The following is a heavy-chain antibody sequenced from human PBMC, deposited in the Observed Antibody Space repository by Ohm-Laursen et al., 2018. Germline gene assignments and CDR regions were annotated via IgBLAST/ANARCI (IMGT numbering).Heavy chain of an antibody. CDR1: GGTFSSYA. D-gene: IGHD1-1*01. CDR2: IIPIFGTA. V-gene: IGHV1-69*06. CDR3: ARGPQLERQVELFY. J-gene: IGHJ4*02. Sequence: SSVKVSCKASGGTFSSYAISWVRQAPGQGLEWMGGIIPIFGTANYAQKFQGRVTITADKSTSTAYMELSSLRSEDTAVYYCARGPQLERQVELFYWGQGTLVTVSS.